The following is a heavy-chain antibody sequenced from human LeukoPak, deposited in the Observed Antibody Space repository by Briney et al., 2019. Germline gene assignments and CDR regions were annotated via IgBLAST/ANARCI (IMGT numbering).Heavy chain of an antibody. CDR2: ISWNSGSI. Sequence: GGSLRLSCAASGFTFDDYAMHWVRQAPGKGLEWVSGISWNSGSIGYADSVKGRFTISRDNAKNSLYLQMNSLRAEDTALYYCAKGILPLVGGVDYWGQGTLVTVSS. D-gene: IGHD3-16*01. V-gene: IGHV3-9*01. CDR1: GFTFDDYA. J-gene: IGHJ4*02. CDR3: AKGILPLVGGVDY.